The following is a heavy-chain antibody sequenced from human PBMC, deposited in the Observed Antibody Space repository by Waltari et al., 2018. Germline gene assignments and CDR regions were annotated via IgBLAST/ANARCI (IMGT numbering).Heavy chain of an antibody. CDR1: GGSFSGYY. CDR3: ARAPPITIFGVVTYYYYGMDV. Sequence: QVQLQQWGAGLLKPSETLSLTCAVYGGSFSGYYWSWIRQPPGKGLEWIGEINHSGSTNYNPSLKSRVTISVDTSKNQFSLKLSSVTAADTAVYYCARAPPITIFGVVTYYYYGMDVWGQGTTVTVSS. V-gene: IGHV4-34*01. J-gene: IGHJ6*02. D-gene: IGHD3-3*01. CDR2: INHSGST.